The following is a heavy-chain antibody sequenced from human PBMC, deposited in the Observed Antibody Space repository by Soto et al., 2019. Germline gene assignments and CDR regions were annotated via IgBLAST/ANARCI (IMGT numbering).Heavy chain of an antibody. V-gene: IGHV6-1*01. CDR3: ARGLSSSLERVDYYYMDV. J-gene: IGHJ6*03. CDR2: TYYRSKWYN. D-gene: IGHD6-13*01. Sequence: PSQTLSLTCAISGDSVSSNSAAWNWIRQSPSRGLEWLGRTYYRSKWYNDYAVSVKSRITINPDTSKNQFSLQLNSVTPEDTAVYYCARGLSSSLERVDYYYMDVWGKGTTVTVSS. CDR1: GDSVSSNSAA.